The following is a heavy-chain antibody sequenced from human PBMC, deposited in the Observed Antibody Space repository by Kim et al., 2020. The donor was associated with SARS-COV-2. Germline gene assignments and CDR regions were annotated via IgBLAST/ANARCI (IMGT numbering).Heavy chain of an antibody. J-gene: IGHJ4*02. Sequence: GGSLRLSCAASGFTFSSYAMNWVRQAPGKGLEWVSVIGGSGYHTYYADSVKGRFTISRDNSKNTLFLQMNSLRAEDTAIYYCAKDTVSRSFYYCGQGTL. CDR2: IGGSGYHT. CDR3: AKDTVSRSFYY. D-gene: IGHD2-8*02. CDR1: GFTFSSYA. V-gene: IGHV3-23*01.